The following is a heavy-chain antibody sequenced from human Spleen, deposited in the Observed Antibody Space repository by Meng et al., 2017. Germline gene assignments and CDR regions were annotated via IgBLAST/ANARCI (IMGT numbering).Heavy chain of an antibody. CDR3: ARGPQMATIGSLDY. Sequence: QVQLVQSGAEVKKPGSSVKVSCKASGGTFSRHTITWVRQAPGRGLEWMGGFIPIFGTANYAQKFQDRVTITADESTSTAYMELSSLRSEDTAVYYCARGPQMATIGSLDYWGQGTLVTVSS. D-gene: IGHD5-24*01. V-gene: IGHV1-69*01. CDR2: FIPIFGTA. CDR1: GGTFSRHT. J-gene: IGHJ4*02.